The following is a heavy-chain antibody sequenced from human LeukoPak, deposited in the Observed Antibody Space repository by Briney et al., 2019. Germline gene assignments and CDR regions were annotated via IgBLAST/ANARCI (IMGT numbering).Heavy chain of an antibody. J-gene: IGHJ4*02. D-gene: IGHD5-24*01. CDR3: ARGTRNYIY. Sequence: ASVTVSCTASGYTFTDYEINWVRQAPGQGLEEMGWINTNTGNPTSAQDFTRRFVFSLDRSVSTAYLQISSLKAEDTAVYYCARGTRNYIYWGQGTLVTVSS. CDR1: GYTFTDYE. CDR2: INTNTGNP. V-gene: IGHV7-4-1*02.